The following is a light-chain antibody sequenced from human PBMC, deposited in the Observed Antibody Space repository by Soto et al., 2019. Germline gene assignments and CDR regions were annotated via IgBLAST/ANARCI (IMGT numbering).Light chain of an antibody. J-gene: IGKJ1*01. CDR2: DAS. V-gene: IGKV3D-20*01. CDR1: QGVSSDY. Sequence: EVVMTQSPATLSLSPGERATLSCGSSQGVSSDYLAWYQQKPGQAPRLLIYDASTRATGIPDRFSGGGSGTDFTLTISSLEPEDFAVYYCQQYGTSSRTFGQGTKVDIK. CDR3: QQYGTSSRT.